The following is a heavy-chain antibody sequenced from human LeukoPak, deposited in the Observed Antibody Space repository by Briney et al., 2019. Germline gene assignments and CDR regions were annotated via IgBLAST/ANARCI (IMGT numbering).Heavy chain of an antibody. CDR3: AREEVVRGVTDY. V-gene: IGHV4-30-4*01. J-gene: IGHJ4*02. CDR2: IFDSGIV. Sequence: SETLSLTCTVSGASIDSGDFYWSWIRQPPGKGLEWVGHIFDSGIVYYNPSLKRRLTISVDTFKNQFSLKLSSVTAADTAVYYCAREEVVRGVTDYWGQGTLVTVSS. D-gene: IGHD3-10*01. CDR1: GASIDSGDFY.